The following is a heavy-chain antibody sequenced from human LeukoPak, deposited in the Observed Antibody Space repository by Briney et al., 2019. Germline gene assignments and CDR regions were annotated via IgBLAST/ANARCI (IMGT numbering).Heavy chain of an antibody. D-gene: IGHD6-13*01. Sequence: MSSETLSLTCTVSGDSISSFYWNWMRQPPGKGLEWIGYIYYSGSTNYNPSLKSRVTISIDTSKNQFSLKLNSLTAADTAVYYCARGGTLYSSSWYYFDYWGQGTLVTVSS. J-gene: IGHJ4*02. CDR3: ARGGTLYSSSWYYFDY. CDR1: GDSISSFY. CDR2: IYYSGST. V-gene: IGHV4-59*01.